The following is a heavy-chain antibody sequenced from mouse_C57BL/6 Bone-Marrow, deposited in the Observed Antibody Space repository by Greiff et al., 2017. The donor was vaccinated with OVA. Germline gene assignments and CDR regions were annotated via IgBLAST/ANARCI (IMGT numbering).Heavy chain of an antibody. V-gene: IGHV1-81*01. CDR1: GYTFTSYG. CDR2: IYPRSGNT. Sequence: VQVVESGAELARPGASVKLSCKASGYTFTSYGISWVKQRTGQGLEWIGEIYPRSGNTYYNEKFKGKATLTADKSSSTAYMELRSLTSEDSAVYFCARRGYYGFAYWGQGTLVTVSA. CDR3: ARRGYYGFAY. D-gene: IGHD1-1*01. J-gene: IGHJ3*01.